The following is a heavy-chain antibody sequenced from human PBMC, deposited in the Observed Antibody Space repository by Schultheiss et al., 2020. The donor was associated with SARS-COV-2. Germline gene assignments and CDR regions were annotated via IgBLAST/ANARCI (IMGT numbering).Heavy chain of an antibody. Sequence: ASVKVSCKVSGYTLTELSMHWVRQAPGKGLEWMGGFDPEDGETIYAQKFQGRVTMTRDTSITTAYLELSRLTSDDTALYFCASTTLGYCSGRGCYYFYYGMDVWGQGTAVTVSS. CDR1: GYTLTELS. CDR2: FDPEDGET. J-gene: IGHJ6*02. V-gene: IGHV1-24*01. D-gene: IGHD2-15*01. CDR3: ASTTLGYCSGRGCYYFYYGMDV.